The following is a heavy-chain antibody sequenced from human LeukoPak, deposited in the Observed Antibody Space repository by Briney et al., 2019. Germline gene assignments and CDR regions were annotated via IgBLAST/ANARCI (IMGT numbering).Heavy chain of an antibody. CDR1: GFTFDDYA. V-gene: IGHV3-9*01. J-gene: IGHJ3*02. D-gene: IGHD4-23*01. Sequence: GRSLRLSCAASGFTFDDYAMRWVRQAPGKGLEGVSGISWNSGSIVYADSVKGRFTISRDNAKNSLYMQMNSLRAEDTALYYCAKDIGYGGNSDAFDIWGQGTMVTVSS. CDR2: ISWNSGSI. CDR3: AKDIGYGGNSDAFDI.